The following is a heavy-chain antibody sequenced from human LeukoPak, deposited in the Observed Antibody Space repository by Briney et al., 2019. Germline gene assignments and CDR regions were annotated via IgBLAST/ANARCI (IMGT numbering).Heavy chain of an antibody. V-gene: IGHV5-51*01. CDR2: IYFGDSDT. D-gene: IGHD2-8*01. CDR3: GRQSYGLDY. Sequence: GESVKISCQAPGNNYWIAWVREMPGKGLEWLGSIYFGDSDTRYSPSFQGRLTISVDKSISTAYLQLSSLKASDTAIYFCGRQSYGLDYWGQGSLVTVSS. J-gene: IGHJ4*02. CDR1: GNNYW.